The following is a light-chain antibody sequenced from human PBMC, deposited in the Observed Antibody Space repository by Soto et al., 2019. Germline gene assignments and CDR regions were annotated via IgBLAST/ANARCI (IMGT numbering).Light chain of an antibody. Sequence: EILMTQSPATLSVSPGERATLSCRASQSLSSNLAWYQQKPGQAPRLLIYGASTRATGIPARFSGSGSGTEFTPTISSLQSEDFAIYYCQQYNDWPPQLTFGGGTKVQIK. J-gene: IGKJ4*01. CDR2: GAS. CDR3: QQYNDWPPQLT. CDR1: QSLSSN. V-gene: IGKV3-15*01.